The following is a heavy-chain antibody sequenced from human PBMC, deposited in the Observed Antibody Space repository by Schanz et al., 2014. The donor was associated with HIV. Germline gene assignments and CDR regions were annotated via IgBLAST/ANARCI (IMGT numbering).Heavy chain of an antibody. CDR1: GFTFNNYA. D-gene: IGHD3-22*01. V-gene: IGHV3-23*04. CDR2: ISESGGRT. Sequence: EVHLVESGGGLIKPGRSLRLSCAASGFTFNNYAVSWVRQAPGKGLEWVSSISESGGRTYYADSVNGRFTISRDNSKNTLYLQMTTLRTEDAAVYYCAKPEYDSSGNSQSHFDYWGQGTLVTVSS. CDR3: AKPEYDSSGNSQSHFDY. J-gene: IGHJ4*02.